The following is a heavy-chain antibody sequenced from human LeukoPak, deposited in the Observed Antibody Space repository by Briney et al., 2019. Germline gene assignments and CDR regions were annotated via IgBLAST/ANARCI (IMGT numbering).Heavy chain of an antibody. J-gene: IGHJ3*02. V-gene: IGHV5-51*01. Sequence: VESLKISCKGSGYSFTSYWIGWVRQMTLKGLEWMGIIYPGDSDTRYSPSFQGQVTISGGKSISTAYLQWSSLKDSDTAMYYCARGRFGVVYDAFDIWGQGTMVTVSS. CDR2: IYPGDSDT. CDR3: ARGRFGVVYDAFDI. CDR1: GYSFTSYW. D-gene: IGHD3-3*01.